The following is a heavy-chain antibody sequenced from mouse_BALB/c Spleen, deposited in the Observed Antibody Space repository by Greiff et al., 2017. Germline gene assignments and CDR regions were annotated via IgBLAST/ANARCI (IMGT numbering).Heavy chain of an antibody. J-gene: IGHJ4*01. CDR3: ARDPGYGSSYAMDD. V-gene: IGHV2-9*02. CDR1: GFSLTSYG. CDR2: IWAGGST. D-gene: IGHD1-1*01. Sequence: QVQLQESGPGLVAPSQRLSITCTVSGFSLTSYGVHWVRQPPGKGLEWLGVIWAGGSTNYNSALMSRLSISKDNSKSQVFLKMNSLQTDDTAMYYCARDPGYGSSYAMDDWGQGTSVTVSS.